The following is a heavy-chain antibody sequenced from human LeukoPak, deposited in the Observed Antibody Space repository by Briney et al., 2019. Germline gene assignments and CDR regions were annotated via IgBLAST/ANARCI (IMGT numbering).Heavy chain of an antibody. V-gene: IGHV1-69*02. CDR3: AALYYYDSSGYYPIDY. CDR2: IIPILGIA. CDR1: GGTFSSYT. J-gene: IGHJ4*02. Sequence: SVKVSCKASGGTFSSYTISWVRQAPGQGLEWMGRIIPILGIANCAQKFQGRVTITADKSTSTAYMELSSLRSEDTAVYYCAALYYYDSSGYYPIDYWDQGTLVTVSS. D-gene: IGHD3-22*01.